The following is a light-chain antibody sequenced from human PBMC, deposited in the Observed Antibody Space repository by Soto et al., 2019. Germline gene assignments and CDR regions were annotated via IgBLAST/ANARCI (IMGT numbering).Light chain of an antibody. V-gene: IGLV2-23*02. CDR1: SSDVGTYNL. CDR2: EVT. Sequence: QSVLTQPASVSGSPGQSITISCTGSSSDVGTYNLVSWYQQHAGKAPKLMIYEVTKRPSGVSNRFSGSKSGNTASLTISGLQAEDEADYYCCSYAGSGSFYVFGTGTKVTV. J-gene: IGLJ1*01. CDR3: CSYAGSGSFYV.